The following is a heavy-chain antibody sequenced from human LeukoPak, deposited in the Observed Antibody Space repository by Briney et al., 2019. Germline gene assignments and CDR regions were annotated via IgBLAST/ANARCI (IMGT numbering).Heavy chain of an antibody. J-gene: IGHJ4*02. CDR3: ARKENVYYYFDY. CDR1: GYSITGSSW. D-gene: IGHD3-10*01. Sequence: SETLSLTCAVSGYSITGSSWWGWIRQPPGKGLEWIGYIYHSGTTYYNPSLQSRVTMSVDTSKNQFSLKLSSVTAVDTAVYYCARKENVYYYFDYWGQGTLVTVSS. V-gene: IGHV4-28*01. CDR2: IYHSGTT.